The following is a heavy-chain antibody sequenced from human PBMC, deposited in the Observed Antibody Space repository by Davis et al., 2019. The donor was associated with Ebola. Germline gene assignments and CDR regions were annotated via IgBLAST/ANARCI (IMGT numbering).Heavy chain of an antibody. J-gene: IGHJ6*02. CDR3: ARDGLITGTTYYYGMDV. Sequence: SETLSPTCSVSGGSISSDYWSWIRQPPGKGLEWIGYMYYSGSTNYNPSLKSRVTISVDTSKNQFSLKLSSVTAADTAVYYCARDGLITGTTYYYGMDVWGQGTTVTVSS. V-gene: IGHV4-59*01. CDR2: MYYSGST. CDR1: GGSISSDY. D-gene: IGHD1-7*01.